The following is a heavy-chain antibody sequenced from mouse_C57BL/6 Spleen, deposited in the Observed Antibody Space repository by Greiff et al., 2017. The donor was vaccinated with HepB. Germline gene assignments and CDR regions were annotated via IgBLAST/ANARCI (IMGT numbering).Heavy chain of an antibody. CDR3: AREGTGPFAY. CDR1: GYTFTSYW. V-gene: IGHV1-72*01. CDR2: SDPNSGGT. J-gene: IGHJ3*01. D-gene: IGHD4-1*01. Sequence: VQLQQPGAELVKPGASVELFCQASGYTFTSYWMHRGKQRPGRGLEGIGRSDPNSGGTKYNEKFKSKATLTVDKPSSTAYMQLSSLTSEDSAVYYCAREGTGPFAYWGQGTLVTVSA.